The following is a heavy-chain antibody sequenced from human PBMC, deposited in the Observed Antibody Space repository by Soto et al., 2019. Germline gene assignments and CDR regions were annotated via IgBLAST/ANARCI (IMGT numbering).Heavy chain of an antibody. V-gene: IGHV5-51*01. CDR3: ARRVDYGGNSEPFDP. D-gene: IGHD4-17*01. Sequence: EVQLVQSGAEVKKPGESLKISCKGSGYSFTSYWIGWVRQMPGQGLEWMGSIYPGDSDIRYSPSFQGQGTISADNSISTAYLQWSSLKASDTAMYYCARRVDYGGNSEPFDPWGQGTLVTVSS. J-gene: IGHJ5*02. CDR2: IYPGDSDI. CDR1: GYSFTSYW.